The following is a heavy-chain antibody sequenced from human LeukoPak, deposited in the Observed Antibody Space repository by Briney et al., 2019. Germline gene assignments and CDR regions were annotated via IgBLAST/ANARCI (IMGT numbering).Heavy chain of an antibody. D-gene: IGHD3-3*01. J-gene: IGHJ4*02. CDR2: IKQDGSEK. Sequence: GGSLRLSCAASGFTFSSYWMSWVRQAPGKGLEWVANIKQDGSEKYYVGSVKGRFTISRDNAKNSLYLQMNSLRAEDTAVYYCARERRNDDFWSAPDYWGQGTLVTVSS. CDR3: ARERRNDDFWSAPDY. V-gene: IGHV3-7*01. CDR1: GFTFSSYW.